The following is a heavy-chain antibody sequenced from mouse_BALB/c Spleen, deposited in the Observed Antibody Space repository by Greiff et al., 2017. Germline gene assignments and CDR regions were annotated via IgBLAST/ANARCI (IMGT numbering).Heavy chain of an antibody. CDR1: GYTFTSYY. Sequence: VQLQQSGAELVKPGASVKLSCKASGYTFTSYYMYWVKQRPGQGLEWIGEINPSNGGTNFNEKFKSKATLTVDKSSSTAYMQLSSLTSEDSAVYYCTREGYYAMDYWGQGTSVTVSS. V-gene: IGHV1S81*02. CDR3: TREGYYAMDY. J-gene: IGHJ4*01. CDR2: INPSNGGT.